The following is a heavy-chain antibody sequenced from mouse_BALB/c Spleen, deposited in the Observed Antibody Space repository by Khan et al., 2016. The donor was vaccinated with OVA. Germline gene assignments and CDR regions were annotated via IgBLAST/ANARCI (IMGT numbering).Heavy chain of an antibody. J-gene: IGHJ4*01. CDR2: TSSTGST. V-gene: IGHV3-2*02. D-gene: IGHD2-12*01. CDR3: ARSLYYSASYATNC. Sequence: EVQLQESGPGLVKPSQSMSLTCTVTGYSITSDFAWNWIRQFPGNKLEWMGYTSSTGSTSYSPSLKSRISITRDTSQNQFFLHLSSVTTDDTSRYYCARSLYYSASYATNCWGQTTLDTFPS. CDR1: GYSITSDFA.